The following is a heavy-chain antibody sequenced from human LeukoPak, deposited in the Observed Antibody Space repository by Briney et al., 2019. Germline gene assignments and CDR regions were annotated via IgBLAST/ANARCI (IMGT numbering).Heavy chain of an antibody. CDR2: ISYDGSNK. Sequence: GGSLRLSCAASGFTFSSYAMHWVRQAPGKGLEWVAVISYDGSNKYYADSVKGRFTISRDNSKNTLYLQMNSLRAEDTAVYYCARDPGVITRLLYYFDYWGQGTLVTVSS. J-gene: IGHJ4*02. D-gene: IGHD1-14*01. CDR1: GFTFSSYA. V-gene: IGHV3-30*01. CDR3: ARDPGVITRLLYYFDY.